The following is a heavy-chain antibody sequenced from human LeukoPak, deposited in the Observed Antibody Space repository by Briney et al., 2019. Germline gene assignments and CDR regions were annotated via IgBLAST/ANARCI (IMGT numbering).Heavy chain of an antibody. CDR3: ASLSYQLLSPWFDP. J-gene: IGHJ5*02. CDR2: IYYSGST. V-gene: IGHV4-39*01. D-gene: IGHD2-2*01. Sequence: PSETLSLTCTVSGGSISSSSYYWGWIRQPPGKGLEWIGSIYYSGSTYYNPSLKSRVTRSVDTSKNQFSLKLSSVTAADTAVYYCASLSYQLLSPWFDPWGQGTLVTVSS. CDR1: GGSISSSSYY.